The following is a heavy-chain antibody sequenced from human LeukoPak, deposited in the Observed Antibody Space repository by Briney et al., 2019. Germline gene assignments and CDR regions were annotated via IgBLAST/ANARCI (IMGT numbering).Heavy chain of an antibody. Sequence: GGSLRLSCAASGFAFSSYAMSWVRQAPGKGPEWVSGIGNSGDRTFYADSVKGRFTISRDNSKNTLYLQMNSLRVEDTALYYCAKGGVWGQGIAVTVSS. CDR2: IGNSGDRT. CDR1: GFAFSSYA. CDR3: AKGGV. V-gene: IGHV3-23*01. J-gene: IGHJ6*02.